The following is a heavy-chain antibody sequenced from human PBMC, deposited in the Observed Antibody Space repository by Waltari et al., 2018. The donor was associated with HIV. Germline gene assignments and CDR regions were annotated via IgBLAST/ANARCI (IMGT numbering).Heavy chain of an antibody. CDR3: ARASHYIEFSTFDGDYYFDL. D-gene: IGHD3-9*01. J-gene: IGHJ4*02. Sequence: VQLVESGGGSIKTGGSLRLSCAGSGFGVRNHWMDWVRQRPGKGLVWVARINSDGSTRNYADAVKGRFVISRDNSRNTVYLQLNSVKVEDTAVYFCARASHYIEFSTFDGDYYFDLWGRGTRVAVSS. CDR1: GFGVRNHW. CDR2: INSDGSTR. V-gene: IGHV3-74*01.